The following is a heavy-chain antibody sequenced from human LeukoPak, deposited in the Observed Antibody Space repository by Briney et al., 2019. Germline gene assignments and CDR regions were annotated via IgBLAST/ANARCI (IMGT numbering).Heavy chain of an antibody. V-gene: IGHV3-21*01. D-gene: IGHD3-10*01. CDR2: ISSSSSYI. CDR1: GFTFSSYS. CDR3: ARDLGSGSYYYYYGMDV. J-gene: IGHJ6*02. Sequence: GGSLRLSCAASGFTFSSYSMNWVRQAPGKGLEWVSSISSSSSYIYYADSVKGRFTIPRDNAKNPLYLQMNSLRAEDTAVYYCARDLGSGSYYYYYGMDVWGQGTTVTVSS.